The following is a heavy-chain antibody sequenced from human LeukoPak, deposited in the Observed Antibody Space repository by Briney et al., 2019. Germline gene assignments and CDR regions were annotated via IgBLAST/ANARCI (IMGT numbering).Heavy chain of an antibody. CDR1: GFTVSSNY. V-gene: IGHV3-66*01. CDR2: IYSGGST. Sequence: GGSLRLSCATSGFTVSSNYMSWVRQAPGKRLEWVSVIYSGGSTYYADSVKGRFTISRDNSKNTLYLQMNSLRAEDTAVYYCARDSGYSSSWYYYFDYWGQGTLVTVSS. D-gene: IGHD6-13*01. CDR3: ARDSGYSSSWYYYFDY. J-gene: IGHJ4*02.